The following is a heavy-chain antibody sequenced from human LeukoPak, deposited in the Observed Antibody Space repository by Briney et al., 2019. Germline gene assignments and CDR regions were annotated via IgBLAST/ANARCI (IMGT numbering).Heavy chain of an antibody. V-gene: IGHV3-48*04. CDR2: ISSSGSTI. J-gene: IGHJ3*02. CDR3: ARELRTPYDILGRGNAFDI. D-gene: IGHD3-9*01. Sequence: GGSLRLSCAASGFTFSSYSMNWVRQAPGKGLEWVSSISSSGSTIYYADSVKGRFTISRDNAKKSLYLQMNSLRAEDTAVYYCARELRTPYDILGRGNAFDIWGLGTMITVSS. CDR1: GFTFSSYS.